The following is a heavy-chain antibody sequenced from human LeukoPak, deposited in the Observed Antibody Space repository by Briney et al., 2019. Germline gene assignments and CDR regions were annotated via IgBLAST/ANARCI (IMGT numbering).Heavy chain of an antibody. Sequence: SETLSLTCTVSGGSISSGGYYWNWIRQHPGKGLEWIGNSYYSGSTYYNPSLKSRVNISLDTTKKQFSLKLTSVTAADTAVYYCARGTLTGAAAKFDPWGQGTLVTVSS. CDR1: GGSISSGGYY. CDR2: SYYSGST. D-gene: IGHD2-2*01. J-gene: IGHJ5*02. V-gene: IGHV4-31*03. CDR3: ARGTLTGAAAKFDP.